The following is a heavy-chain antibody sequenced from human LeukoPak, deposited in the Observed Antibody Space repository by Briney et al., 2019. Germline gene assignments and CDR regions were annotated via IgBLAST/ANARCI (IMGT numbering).Heavy chain of an antibody. CDR3: ARAPAAIDY. CDR2: IYSGGST. D-gene: IGHD2-2*02. V-gene: IGHV3-53*01. CDR1: GLTFSSNY. Sequence: PGGSLRLSCAASGLTFSSNYMSWVRQAPGKGLEWVSVIYSGGSTYYSDSVKGRFTISRDNSKNTLYLQMNSLRAEDTAVYYCARAPAAIDYWGQGTLVTVSS. J-gene: IGHJ4*02.